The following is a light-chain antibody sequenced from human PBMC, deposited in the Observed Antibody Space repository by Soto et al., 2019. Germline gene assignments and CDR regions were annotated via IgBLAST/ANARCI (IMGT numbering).Light chain of an antibody. V-gene: IGKV3-20*01. CDR1: QSVNNNY. Sequence: EIVLTQSPGTLSLSPGDRATLSCEASQSVNNNYLAWYHHKPGQAPRLLIYGASSRATGIPDRFSGSGSGTDFTLTIRRLEPEDFAVYYCQQYDTSLPYTFGGGTKVDIK. CDR2: GAS. J-gene: IGKJ4*01. CDR3: QQYDTSLPYT.